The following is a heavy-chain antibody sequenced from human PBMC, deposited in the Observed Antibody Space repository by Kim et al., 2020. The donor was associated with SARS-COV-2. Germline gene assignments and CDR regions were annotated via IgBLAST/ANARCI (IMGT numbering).Heavy chain of an antibody. CDR3: ARGGGMVATLSLDYYYYGMDV. CDR2: ISYDGSNK. V-gene: IGHV3-30-3*01. J-gene: IGHJ6*02. D-gene: IGHD5-12*01. CDR1: GFTFSSYA. Sequence: GGSLRLSCAASGFTFSSYAMHWVRQAPGKGLEWVAVISYDGSNKYYADSVKGRFTISRDNSKNTLYLQMNSLRAEDTAVYYCARGGGMVATLSLDYYYYGMDVWGQGTTVTVSS.